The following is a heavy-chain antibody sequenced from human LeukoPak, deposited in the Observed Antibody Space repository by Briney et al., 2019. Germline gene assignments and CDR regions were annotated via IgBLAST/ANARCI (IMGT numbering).Heavy chain of an antibody. V-gene: IGHV4-59*01. Sequence: PSETLSLTCTVSGGSISSYYWSWIRQPPGKGLEWIGNIYDSGSTNYNPSLKSRVTISVDASKNQCSLKLSSVTAADTAVYYCARQSISGSSLSYFDYWGQGTLVNVSS. D-gene: IGHD3-22*01. J-gene: IGHJ4*02. CDR1: GGSISSYY. CDR3: ARQSISGSSLSYFDY. CDR2: IYDSGST.